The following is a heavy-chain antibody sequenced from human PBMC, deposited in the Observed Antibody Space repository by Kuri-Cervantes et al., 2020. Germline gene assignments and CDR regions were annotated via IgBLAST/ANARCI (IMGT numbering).Heavy chain of an antibody. J-gene: IGHJ3*02. Sequence: GSLRLSCTVSGGSVSSGSYYWSWIRQPPGKGVDWIGEINHSGSTNYNPSLKSRVTISVDTSKNQFSLKLTSVTATDTAVYFCARAGQFIPVAGRDAFDIWGQGTLVTVSS. CDR3: ARAGQFIPVAGRDAFDI. V-gene: IGHV4-39*07. CDR1: GGSVSSGSYY. D-gene: IGHD6-19*01. CDR2: INHSGST.